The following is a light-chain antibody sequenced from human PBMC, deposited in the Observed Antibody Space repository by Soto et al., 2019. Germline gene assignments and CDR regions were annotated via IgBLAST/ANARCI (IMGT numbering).Light chain of an antibody. V-gene: IGKV3-20*01. Sequence: EIVLTQSPRTLSLPPGERATLSCRASQSLRSTSLAWYQQKPAQAPRLLIYGASSRATGIPDRFSGGGSGTDFTLTISRLEPEDFAVYYCQHYNSSPPITFGQGTRLEIK. CDR2: GAS. J-gene: IGKJ5*01. CDR3: QHYNSSPPIT. CDR1: QSLRSTS.